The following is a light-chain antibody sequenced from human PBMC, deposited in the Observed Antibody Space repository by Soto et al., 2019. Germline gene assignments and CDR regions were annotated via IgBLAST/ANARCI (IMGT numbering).Light chain of an antibody. CDR3: QQTYSTWT. V-gene: IGKV1-39*01. J-gene: IGKJ1*01. CDR1: QSSNRY. Sequence: DIRMTQSPSSLSASVGDRVTITCRASQSSNRYLNWSQQKIGKAPKVLISTASTLEGGVPSRFSGSGSGTEFSLTIYNLQPEDFATYYCQQTYSTWTFGQGTKVEIK. CDR2: TAS.